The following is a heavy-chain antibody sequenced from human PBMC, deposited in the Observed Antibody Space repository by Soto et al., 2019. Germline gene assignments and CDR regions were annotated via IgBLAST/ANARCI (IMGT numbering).Heavy chain of an antibody. CDR2: ICYSGDT. CDR1: GASVNTGDYY. CDR3: VGTGTTDDF. J-gene: IGHJ1*01. V-gene: IGHV4-30-4*01. D-gene: IGHD1-7*01. Sequence: VQLQGSGPGLVKPSQTLSLTCTVSGASVNTGDYYWSYIRQSPGKGLEWLGYICYSGDTYYNPTLKSRATISLNTSRNQISLTLTSVNDADTSVYFCVGTGTTDDFWGQGTLVTVSS.